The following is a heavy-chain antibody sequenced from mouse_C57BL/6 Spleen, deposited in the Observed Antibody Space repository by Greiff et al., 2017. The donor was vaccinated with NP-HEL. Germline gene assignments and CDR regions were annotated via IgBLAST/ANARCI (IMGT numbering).Heavy chain of an antibody. Sequence: EVQLQESGPGLAKPSQTLSLTCSVTGYSITSDYWNWIRKFPGNKLEYMGYISYSGSTYYNPSLKSRISITRDTSKNQYYLQLNSVTTEDTATYYCARSPLTYYYGSSYAMDYWGQGTSVTVSS. J-gene: IGHJ4*01. D-gene: IGHD1-1*01. V-gene: IGHV3-8*01. CDR3: ARSPLTYYYGSSYAMDY. CDR2: ISYSGST. CDR1: GYSITSDY.